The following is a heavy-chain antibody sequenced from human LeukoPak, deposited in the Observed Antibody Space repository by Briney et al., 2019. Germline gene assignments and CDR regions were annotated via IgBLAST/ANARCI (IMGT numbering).Heavy chain of an antibody. CDR3: AKAHEGGSYCVGVFAGYFDY. CDR2: IRYDGSNK. Sequence: GGSLRLSCAASGFTFSSYGMHWVRQAPGKGLEWVAFIRYDGSNKYYADSVKGRFTISRDNSKNTLYLQMNSLRAEDTAVYYCAKAHEGGSYCVGVFAGYFDYWGQGTLVTVSS. J-gene: IGHJ4*02. D-gene: IGHD1-26*01. CDR1: GFTFSSYG. V-gene: IGHV3-30*02.